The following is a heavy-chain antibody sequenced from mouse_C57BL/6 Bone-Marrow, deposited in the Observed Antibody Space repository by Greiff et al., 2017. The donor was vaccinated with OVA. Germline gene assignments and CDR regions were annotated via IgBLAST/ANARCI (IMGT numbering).Heavy chain of an antibody. J-gene: IGHJ1*03. Sequence: EVQGVESGGGLVKPGGSLKLSCAASGFTFSSYAMSWVRQTPEKRLEWVATISDGGSYTYYPANVKGRFNISGDNATNNMYLQMSHLTSEDTAVYYCARDTGPYWYFDVWGTGTTVTVSS. CDR3: ARDTGPYWYFDV. CDR1: GFTFSSYA. CDR2: ISDGGSYT. V-gene: IGHV5-4*01. D-gene: IGHD4-1*01.